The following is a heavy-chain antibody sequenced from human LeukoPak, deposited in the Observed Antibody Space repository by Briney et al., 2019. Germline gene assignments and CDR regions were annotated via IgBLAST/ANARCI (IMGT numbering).Heavy chain of an antibody. CDR3: ARGVIVATITAPFDY. CDR1: GGTFSSYA. J-gene: IGHJ4*02. Sequence: PWASVKVSCKASGGTFSSYAISWVRQAPGQGLEWMGGIIPIFGTAKYAQKFQGRVTITADESTSTAYMELSSLRSEDTAVYYCARGVIVATITAPFDYWGQGTLVTVSS. V-gene: IGHV1-69*01. CDR2: IIPIFGTA. D-gene: IGHD5-12*01.